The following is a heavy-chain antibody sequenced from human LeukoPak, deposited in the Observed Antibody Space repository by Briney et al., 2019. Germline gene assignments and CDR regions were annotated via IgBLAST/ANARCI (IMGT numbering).Heavy chain of an antibody. CDR3: ARYSSSWNYFDY. CDR1: GYTFTSYA. D-gene: IGHD6-13*01. CDR2: INAGNGNT. J-gene: IGHJ4*02. Sequence: ASVKVSCKASGYTFTSYAMHWVRQAPGQRLEWMGWINAGNGNTKYSQKFQGRVTITRDTSASTAYMELSSLRSEDTAVYCCARYSSSWNYFDYWGQGTLVTVSS. V-gene: IGHV1-3*01.